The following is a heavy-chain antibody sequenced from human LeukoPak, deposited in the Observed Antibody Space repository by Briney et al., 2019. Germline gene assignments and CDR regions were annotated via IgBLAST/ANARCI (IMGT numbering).Heavy chain of an antibody. D-gene: IGHD2-21*01. CDR1: GFTFSSYP. V-gene: IGHV3-48*04. CDR3: ARDDWGMDV. Sequence: GGSLRLSCAASGFTFSSYPMYWVRQAPGKGLEWVSYISSSGNTRYYADSVRGRFTISRDNAKNSLYLQMNSLRAEDTAVYYCARDDWGMDVWGQGTTVTVSS. J-gene: IGHJ6*02. CDR2: ISSSGNTR.